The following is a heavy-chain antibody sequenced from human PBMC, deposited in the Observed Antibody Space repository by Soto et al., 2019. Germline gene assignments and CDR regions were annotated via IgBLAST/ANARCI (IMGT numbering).Heavy chain of an antibody. V-gene: IGHV1-69*01. Sequence: QVQLVQSGAEVKKPGSSVKVSCKASGGTFSSYAISWVRQAPGQGLEWMGGIIPIPGTANYAQKFQGRVTITADESTSTAYMELSSLRSEDTAVYYCASRQGSSTSLEICYYYYYGMDVWGQGTTVTVSS. CDR1: GGTFSSYA. CDR2: IIPIPGTA. D-gene: IGHD2-2*01. CDR3: ASRQGSSTSLEICYYYYYGMDV. J-gene: IGHJ6*02.